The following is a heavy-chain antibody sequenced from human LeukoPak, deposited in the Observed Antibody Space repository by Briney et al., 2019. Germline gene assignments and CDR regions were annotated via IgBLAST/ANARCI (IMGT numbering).Heavy chain of an antibody. Sequence: GGSLRLSCAASGFTFSTYSMNWVRQASGKGLEWVSSISSSSSYIYYVDSVKGRFTISRDNAKNSLYLQMNSLRAEDTAVYYCAREISGPLAAAGGYYYYYMDVWGKGTTVTISS. CDR3: AREISGPLAAAGGYYYYYMDV. D-gene: IGHD6-13*01. CDR2: ISSSSSYI. V-gene: IGHV3-21*01. J-gene: IGHJ6*03. CDR1: GFTFSTYS.